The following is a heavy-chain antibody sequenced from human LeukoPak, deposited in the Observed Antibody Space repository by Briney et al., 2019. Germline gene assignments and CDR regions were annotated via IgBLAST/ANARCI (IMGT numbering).Heavy chain of an antibody. CDR1: GYTFTGYY. CDR3: AREEKPYSSGSQPDY. J-gene: IGHJ4*02. CDR2: INPNSGGT. Sequence: ASVKVSCKASGYTFTGYYMHWVRQAPGQGLEWMGWINPNSGGTNYAQKFQGRVTMTRDTSISTAYMELSRLRSDDTAVYHCAREEKPYSSGSQPDYWGQGTLVTVSS. V-gene: IGHV1-2*02. D-gene: IGHD6-19*01.